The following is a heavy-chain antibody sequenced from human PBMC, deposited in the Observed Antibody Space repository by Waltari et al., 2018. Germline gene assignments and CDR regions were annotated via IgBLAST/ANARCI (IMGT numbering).Heavy chain of an antibody. V-gene: IGHV1-18*01. CDR3: ARGDEIWTDYYKGLDY. Sequence: QVQLVQSGAEVKKPGASVNVSCKASGYIFPSFGISWVRQAPGQGLEMMGWVSAYNNSTNYAQKSQGRVTMTTDTSTSTAYMELRSLRSNDTAVDYCARGDEIWTDYYKGLDYWGRGTLVTVSS. CDR1: GYIFPSFG. D-gene: IGHD3-9*01. CDR2: VSAYNNST. J-gene: IGHJ4*02.